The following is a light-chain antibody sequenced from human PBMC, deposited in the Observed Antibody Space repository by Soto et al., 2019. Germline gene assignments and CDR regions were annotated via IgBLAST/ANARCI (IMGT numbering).Light chain of an antibody. V-gene: IGKV1-5*01. CDR3: QQYNSYSVT. J-gene: IGKJ1*01. CDR1: QSISSW. Sequence: DIQMTQSPPTLSASVRNRVTINSRASQSISSWLAWFQQKPGKSPKLLIYDASNLQSGVPSRFSGSGSGTEFTLTISSLQPDDFATYYCQQYNSYSVTFGQGTKV. CDR2: DAS.